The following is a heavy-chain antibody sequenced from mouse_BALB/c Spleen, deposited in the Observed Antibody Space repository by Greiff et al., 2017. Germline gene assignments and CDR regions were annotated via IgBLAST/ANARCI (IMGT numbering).Heavy chain of an antibody. J-gene: IGHJ4*01. V-gene: IGHV1-87*01. CDR3: ARFYGYDAFYAMDY. CDR2: IYPGDGDT. Sequence: VKLQESGAELARPGASVKLSCKASGYTFTSYWMQWVKQRPGQGLEWIGAIYPGDGDTRYTQKFKGKATLTADKSSSTAYMQLSSLASEDSAVYYCARFYGYDAFYAMDYWGQGTSVTVSS. D-gene: IGHD2-2*01. CDR1: GYTFTSYW.